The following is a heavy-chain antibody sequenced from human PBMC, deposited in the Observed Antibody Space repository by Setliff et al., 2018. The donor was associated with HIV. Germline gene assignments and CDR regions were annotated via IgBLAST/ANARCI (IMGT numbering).Heavy chain of an antibody. J-gene: IGHJ4*02. CDR2: IYNSAST. D-gene: IGHD3-10*01. CDR3: ARVQVSGTYPIDY. V-gene: IGHV4-4*09. CDR1: GDSISTDY. Sequence: SETLSLTCTVSGDSISTDYWTWIRQPPGKGLEWIGYIYNSASTSYNPSLKSRVTISVDTSKNQFSLKLSSVTAADTAVYYCARVQVSGTYPIDYWGQGTLVTVSS.